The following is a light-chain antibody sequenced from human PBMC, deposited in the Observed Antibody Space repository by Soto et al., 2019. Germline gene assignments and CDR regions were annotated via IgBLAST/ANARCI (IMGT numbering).Light chain of an antibody. Sequence: EIVLSPSPGTLFLSSGEGATLSCRASQSVSSYLAWYQQKPGLAPRLLIYGASSRATGIPDRFRGSGSGTDFTLTITRLEPEDFAVYYCQQYGSSPPTFGQGTKVDIK. J-gene: IGKJ1*01. CDR3: QQYGSSPPT. V-gene: IGKV3-20*01. CDR2: GAS. CDR1: QSVSSY.